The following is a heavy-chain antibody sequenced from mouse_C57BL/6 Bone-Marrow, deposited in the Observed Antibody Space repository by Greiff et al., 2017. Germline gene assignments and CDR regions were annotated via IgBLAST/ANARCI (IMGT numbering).Heavy chain of an antibody. V-gene: IGHV14-2*01. CDR1: GFTIKDYY. Sequence: VQLQQSGAELVKPGASVKLSCTASGFTIKDYYMHWVKQRTGQGLEWIGRIDPEDGGTKYDQKFQGKATMTADTSSNTAYLQLSSLPSEDIAVFYCSRRDYWGQGTTLTVSS. J-gene: IGHJ2*01. CDR3: SRRDY. CDR2: IDPEDGGT.